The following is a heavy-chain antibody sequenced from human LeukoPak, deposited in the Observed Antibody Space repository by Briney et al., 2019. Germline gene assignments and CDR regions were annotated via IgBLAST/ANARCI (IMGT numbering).Heavy chain of an antibody. CDR1: GFTFSSYG. D-gene: IGHD4-11*01. V-gene: IGHV3-33*06. J-gene: IGHJ5*02. CDR3: AKDAKVPYSNYVNWFDP. CDR2: IWYDGSNK. Sequence: GGSLRLSCAASGFTFSSYGMHWVRQAPGKGLEWVAVIWYDGSNKYYADSVKGRFTISRDNSKNTLYLQMNSLRAEDTAVYYCAKDAKVPYSNYVNWFDPWGQGTLVTVSS.